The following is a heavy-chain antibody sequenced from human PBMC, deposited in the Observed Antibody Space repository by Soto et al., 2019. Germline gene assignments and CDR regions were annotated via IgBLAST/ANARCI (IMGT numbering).Heavy chain of an antibody. CDR2: IYPGDSDT. D-gene: IGHD2-2*01. CDR3: ARPGGYCSSTSCYPDYYYGMDV. Sequence: GASLKICWKGSGDRFTSYGIGGVRQMPGKGPEWMGIIYPGDSDTRYSPSFQGQVTISADKSISTAYLQWSSLKASDTAMYYCARPGGYCSSTSCYPDYYYGMDVRGQRTTVTVS. J-gene: IGHJ6*02. V-gene: IGHV5-51*01. CDR1: GDRFTSYG.